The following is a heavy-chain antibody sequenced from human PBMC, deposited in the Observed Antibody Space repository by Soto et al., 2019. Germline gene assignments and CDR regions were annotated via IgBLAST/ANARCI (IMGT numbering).Heavy chain of an antibody. CDR1: GFTFSSYS. CDR2: ISSSSSYI. D-gene: IGHD4-4*01. V-gene: IGHV3-21*04. J-gene: IGHJ4*02. CDR3: AKDLPTTVTTGYFDY. Sequence: GGSLRLSCAASGFTFSSYSMNWVRQAPGKGLEWVSSISSSSSYIYYADSVKGRFTISRDNAKNTLYLQMNSLRAEDTAVYYCAKDLPTTVTTGYFDYWGQGTLVTVSS.